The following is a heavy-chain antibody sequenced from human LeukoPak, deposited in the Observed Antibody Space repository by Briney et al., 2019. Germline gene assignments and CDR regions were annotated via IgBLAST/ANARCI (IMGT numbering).Heavy chain of an antibody. D-gene: IGHD3-10*01. V-gene: IGHV4-39*01. CDR2: IYYSGST. CDR3: TRHGQWFGELLYFDY. J-gene: IGHJ4*02. Sequence: SETLSLTCTVSGGSISSSSHYWGWIRQPPGKGLEWIGSIYYSGSTYYNPSLKSRVTISVDTSKNQFSLKLSSVTAADTAVYYCTRHGQWFGELLYFDYWGQGTLVTVSS. CDR1: GGSISSSSHY.